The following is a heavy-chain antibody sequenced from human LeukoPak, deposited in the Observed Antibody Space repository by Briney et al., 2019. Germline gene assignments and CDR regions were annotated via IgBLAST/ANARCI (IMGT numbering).Heavy chain of an antibody. CDR3: ASLRERSYYARGFDY. J-gene: IGHJ4*02. CDR2: IYYSGST. CDR1: GGSISSSSYY. Sequence: ASETLSLTCTVSGGSISSSSYYWGWIRQPPGKGLEWIGSIYYSGSTYYKSSLKSRVTVSVGTSKNQFSLKLSSVTAADTAVYYCASLRERSYYARGFDYWGQGTLVTASS. V-gene: IGHV4-39*01. D-gene: IGHD1-26*01.